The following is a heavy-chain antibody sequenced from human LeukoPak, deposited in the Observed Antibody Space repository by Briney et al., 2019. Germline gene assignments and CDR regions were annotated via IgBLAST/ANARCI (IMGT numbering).Heavy chain of an antibody. Sequence: PGGSLRLSCAASGFTFSSNNMNWVRQAPGKGLEWVSSISSSSSYIYYADSVKGRFTISRDNAKNSLYLQMNSLRAEDTAVYYCAKDHYYDSSGYIDYWGQGTLVTVSS. CDR1: GFTFSSNN. V-gene: IGHV3-21*01. D-gene: IGHD3-22*01. CDR3: AKDHYYDSSGYIDY. CDR2: ISSSSSYI. J-gene: IGHJ4*02.